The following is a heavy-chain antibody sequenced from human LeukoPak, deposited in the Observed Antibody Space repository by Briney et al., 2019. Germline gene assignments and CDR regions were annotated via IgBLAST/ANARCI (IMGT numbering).Heavy chain of an antibody. J-gene: IGHJ4*02. D-gene: IGHD3-22*01. CDR2: INPNSSDT. CDR3: AREARRDGSSFDFDY. V-gene: IGHV1-2*02. Sequence: ASVKVSCKASAYTFTGYYMHWVRQAPGQGLEWMGWINPNSSDTNYAQKFQGRVTMTRDTSISTAYMELSRLRSDDTAVYYCAREARRDGSSFDFDYWGQGTLVTVSS. CDR1: AYTFTGYY.